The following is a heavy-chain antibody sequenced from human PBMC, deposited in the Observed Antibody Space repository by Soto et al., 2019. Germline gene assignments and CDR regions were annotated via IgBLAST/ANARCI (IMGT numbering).Heavy chain of an antibody. CDR3: ARAQSHYDSSGIDY. CDR2: ISCDGQNK. D-gene: IGHD3-22*01. CDR1: GFTFINYA. Sequence: QVQLVESGGGVVQPGRSLRLSCAASGFTFINYAIHWVRQAPGKGLEWVAIISCDGQNKYYAESVKGRFSISRDNSKSTLSLQMNSLRTEDTAIYYCARAQSHYDSSGIDYWGQGTLVTVSS. J-gene: IGHJ4*02. V-gene: IGHV3-30*04.